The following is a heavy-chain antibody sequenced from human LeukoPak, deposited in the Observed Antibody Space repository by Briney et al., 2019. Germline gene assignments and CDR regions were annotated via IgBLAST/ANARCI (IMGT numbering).Heavy chain of an antibody. Sequence: SQTLSLTCTVSGGSISSSGYYWGWIRQPPGKGLEWIGSMYYSGSTNYNPSVKSRVTISADTSRNQFSLNLSSVTAADTAVYYCYTTSGGRPHWGQGTLVTVSS. CDR3: YTTSGGRPH. J-gene: IGHJ4*02. CDR1: GGSISSSGYY. CDR2: MYYSGST. D-gene: IGHD2-2*02. V-gene: IGHV4-39*01.